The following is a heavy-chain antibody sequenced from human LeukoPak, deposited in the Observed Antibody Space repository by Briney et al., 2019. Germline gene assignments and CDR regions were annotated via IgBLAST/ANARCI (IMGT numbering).Heavy chain of an antibody. V-gene: IGHV3-7*03. D-gene: IGHD3-16*01. CDR3: AILAGDADRDWFDP. CDR2: IKQDGSEK. J-gene: IGHJ5*02. Sequence: GGSLRLSCAASGFTFSSYWMSWVRQAPGKGLEWVANIKQDGSEKYYVDSVKGRFTISRDNAKNSLYLQMNSLRAEDTAVYYCAILAGDADRDWFDPWGQGTLVTVSS. CDR1: GFTFSSYW.